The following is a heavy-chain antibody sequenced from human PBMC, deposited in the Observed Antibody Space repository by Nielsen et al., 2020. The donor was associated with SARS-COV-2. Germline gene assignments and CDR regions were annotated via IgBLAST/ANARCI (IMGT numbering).Heavy chain of an antibody. V-gene: IGHV3-21*01. CDR1: GFTFSSYS. CDR3: ARGRARDFDY. J-gene: IGHJ4*02. Sequence: GESLKISCAASGFTFSSYSMNWVRQAPGKGLEWVSSNSSSSSYIYYADSVKGRFTISRDNSKNTLYLQMNSLRAEDTAVYYCARGRARDFDYWGQGTLVTVSS. CDR2: NSSSSSYI.